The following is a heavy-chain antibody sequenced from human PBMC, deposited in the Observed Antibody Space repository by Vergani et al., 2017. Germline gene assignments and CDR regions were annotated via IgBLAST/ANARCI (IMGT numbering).Heavy chain of an antibody. V-gene: IGHV3-21*01. D-gene: IGHD2-2*02. J-gene: IGHJ4*02. CDR3: ARDLTPNIVVVPAAIRD. CDR2: ISSSSSYI. CDR1: GFTFDDYG. Sequence: EVQLVESGGGVERPGGSLRLSCAASGFTFDDYGMSWVRQAPGKGLEWVSSISSSSSYIYYADSVKGRFTISRDNAKNSLYLQMNSLRAEDTAVYYCARDLTPNIVVVPAAIRDWGQGTLVTVSS.